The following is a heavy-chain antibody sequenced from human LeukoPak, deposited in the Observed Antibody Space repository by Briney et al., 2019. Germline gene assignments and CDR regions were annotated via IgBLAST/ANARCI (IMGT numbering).Heavy chain of an antibody. CDR3: ASTFYGDSPPY. CDR1: GFTVSSNY. J-gene: IGHJ4*02. D-gene: IGHD4-17*01. CDR2: TYSGGST. Sequence: GGSLRLSCAASGFTVSSNYMSWVRQAPGKGLEWFSVTYSGGSTYYADSVKGRFTISRDNSKNPLYLQMNSLRAEDTAVYYCASTFYGDSPPYWGQGTLVTVSS. V-gene: IGHV3-66*01.